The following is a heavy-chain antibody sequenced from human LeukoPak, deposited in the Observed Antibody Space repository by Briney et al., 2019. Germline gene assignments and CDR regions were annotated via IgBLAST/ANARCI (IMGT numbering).Heavy chain of an antibody. CDR2: ISNSGDRI. Sequence: GGSLRLSCTTSGFMSTLYSMSWVRQSPGKGLELISYISNSGDRIYYADSVKGRFTISRDNVKNSLYLQMNSLRAEDTAVYYCARAGRGYYYDSSGSIDYYYYYMDVWGKGTTVTVSS. D-gene: IGHD3-22*01. J-gene: IGHJ6*03. CDR3: ARAGRGYYYDSSGSIDYYYYYMDV. CDR1: GFMSTLYS. V-gene: IGHV3-48*01.